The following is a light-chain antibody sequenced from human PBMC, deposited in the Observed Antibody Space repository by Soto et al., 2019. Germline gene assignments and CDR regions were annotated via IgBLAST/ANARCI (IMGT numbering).Light chain of an antibody. J-gene: IGKJ1*01. CDR3: QQYNNWPGT. V-gene: IGKV3-15*01. CDR1: QSVSSN. CDR2: GAS. Sequence: IVMTQSPATLSVSPGERATLSCRASQSVSSNLAWYQQKPGQAPRLLIYGASTRATGIPARFSGSGSGTEFTLTISSLQSEDFAVYYCQQYNNWPGTFDQGTKVEIK.